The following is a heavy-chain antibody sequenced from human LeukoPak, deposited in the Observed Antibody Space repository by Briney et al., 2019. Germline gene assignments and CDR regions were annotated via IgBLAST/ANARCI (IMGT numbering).Heavy chain of an antibody. CDR2: IANDNSYI. V-gene: IGHV3-21*01. CDR3: ARDTLGYCSGGSCSGRD. D-gene: IGHD2-15*01. J-gene: IGHJ4*02. CDR1: GFTFSSFT. Sequence: GGSLRLSCAGSGFTFSSFTINWVRQAPGKGLEWASSIANDNSYIYYADSVEGRFTISRDNAKNSVFLQMNSLRADDTAVYYCARDTLGYCSGGSCSGRDWGQGTLVMVSS.